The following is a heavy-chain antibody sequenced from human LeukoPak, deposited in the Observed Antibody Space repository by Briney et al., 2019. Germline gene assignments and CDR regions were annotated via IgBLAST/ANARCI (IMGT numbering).Heavy chain of an antibody. D-gene: IGHD3-3*01. J-gene: IGHJ4*02. CDR1: GFTFSSYA. V-gene: IGHV3-30*04. Sequence: GGSLRLSCAASGFTFSSYAMHWVRQAPGKGLEWVAVISYDGSNKYYADSVKGRFTISRDNSKNMLYLQMNSLRAEDTAIYYCTKRSGGPSPFDYWGQGTLVTVSS. CDR2: ISYDGSNK. CDR3: TKRSGGPSPFDY.